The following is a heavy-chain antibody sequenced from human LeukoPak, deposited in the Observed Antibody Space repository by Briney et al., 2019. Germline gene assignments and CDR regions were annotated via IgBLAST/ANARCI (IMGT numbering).Heavy chain of an antibody. CDR3: ARWNLGSDY. CDR2: IDSSATTK. D-gene: IGHD1-1*01. CDR1: GFAFSSFS. Sequence: GGSLRLSCAASGFAFSSFSMTWVRQAPGKGLKWLSYIDSSATTKYHADSVKGRFTISRDNAKNSLFLQMNSLRIEDTGVYYCARWNLGSDYWGQGTLVTVSS. J-gene: IGHJ4*02. V-gene: IGHV3-48*04.